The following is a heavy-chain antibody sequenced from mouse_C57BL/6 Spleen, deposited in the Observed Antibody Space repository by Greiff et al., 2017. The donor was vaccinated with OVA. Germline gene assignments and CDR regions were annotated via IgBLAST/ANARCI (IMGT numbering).Heavy chain of an antibody. Sequence: VQLQQSGPELVKPGASVKISCKASGYSFTGYYMNWVKQSPEKSLEWIGEINPSTGGTTYNQKFKAKATLTVDKSSSTAYMQLKSLTSEDSAVYYCARRDYGSSYFDDWGQGTTLTVSS. D-gene: IGHD1-1*01. J-gene: IGHJ2*01. CDR2: INPSTGGT. CDR1: GYSFTGYY. V-gene: IGHV1-42*01. CDR3: ARRDYGSSYFDD.